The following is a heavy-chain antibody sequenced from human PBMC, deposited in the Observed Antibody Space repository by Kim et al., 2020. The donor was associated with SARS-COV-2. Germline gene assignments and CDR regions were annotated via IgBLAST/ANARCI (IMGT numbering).Heavy chain of an antibody. CDR2: INAGNGNT. Sequence: ASVKVSSKASGYTFTSYAMHWVRQAPGQRLEWMGWINAGNGNTKYSQKFQGRVTITRDTSASTAYMELSSLRSEDTAVYYCARGPKRRIWYYYGSDDYGMDVWGQGTTVTVSS. D-gene: IGHD3-10*01. CDR1: GYTFTSYA. CDR3: ARGPKRRIWYYYGSDDYGMDV. V-gene: IGHV1-3*01. J-gene: IGHJ6*02.